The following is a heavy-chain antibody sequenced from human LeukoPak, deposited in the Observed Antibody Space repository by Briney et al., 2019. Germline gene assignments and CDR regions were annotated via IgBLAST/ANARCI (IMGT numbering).Heavy chain of an antibody. CDR3: AKAPPGRTGTTTLPSN. V-gene: IGHV3-23*01. CDR2: ISGSGGST. J-gene: IGHJ4*02. Sequence: GGSLRLSCAASGFTFSSYAMSWVRQAPGKGLEWVSAISGSGGSTYYADSVKGRFAISRDNSKNTLYLQMNSLRAEDTAVYYCAKAPPGRTGTTTLPSNWGQGTLVTVSS. CDR1: GFTFSSYA. D-gene: IGHD1-7*01.